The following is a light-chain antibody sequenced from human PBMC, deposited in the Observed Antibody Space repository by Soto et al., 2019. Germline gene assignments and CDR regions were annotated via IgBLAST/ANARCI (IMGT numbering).Light chain of an antibody. CDR1: QPISRN. V-gene: IGKV3-15*01. J-gene: IGKJ1*01. CDR2: GAS. Sequence: IVMTQSPATLSVSPGQGATLSCRASQPISRNLAWYQQKPGQAPRLLIYGASTRATDIPGRFSGGGSGTEFTLTISSLQFEDFAIYFCQQYNSWPRTLGQGTKVDIK. CDR3: QQYNSWPRT.